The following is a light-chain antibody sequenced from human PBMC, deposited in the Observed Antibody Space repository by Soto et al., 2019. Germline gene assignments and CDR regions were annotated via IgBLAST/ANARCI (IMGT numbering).Light chain of an antibody. J-gene: IGKJ4*01. CDR1: QGIGVY. Sequence: DIQMTQSPSSLSASLGDRVTITCRASQGIGVYLAWFQQKPGKVPKLLIYAASALQSGVPTRFSGSGSGTDFTLTISSLQPEDIATYYCQKYNSAPLTFGGGTKVDIK. CDR2: AAS. V-gene: IGKV1-27*01. CDR3: QKYNSAPLT.